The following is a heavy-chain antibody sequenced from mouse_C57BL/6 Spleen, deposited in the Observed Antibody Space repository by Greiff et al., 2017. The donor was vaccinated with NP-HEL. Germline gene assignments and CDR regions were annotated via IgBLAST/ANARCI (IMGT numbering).Heavy chain of an antibody. Sequence: EVKLMESGGGLGKTGGSLKLSCAASGLTFSDYGMYWVRQDAEKGREGGEDISSCSSTIYYADTVKGRFTISRDNAKNTLFLQMTSLRSEDTAMYYCARVTTVVAPFDYWGQGTTLTVSS. V-gene: IGHV5-17*01. J-gene: IGHJ2*01. CDR2: ISSCSSTI. D-gene: IGHD1-1*01. CDR3: ARVTTVVAPFDY. CDR1: GLTFSDYG.